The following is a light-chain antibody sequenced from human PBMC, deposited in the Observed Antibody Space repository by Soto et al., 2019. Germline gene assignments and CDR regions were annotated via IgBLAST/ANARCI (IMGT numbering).Light chain of an antibody. CDR2: SNN. CDR1: SSNIGSNT. CDR3: STWDDSLNVYV. Sequence: QSVLTQPPSASGTPGQRVTISCSGSSSNIGSNTVNWYQQLPGTAPKLLIYSNNQRPSGVPDRFSGSKSGTSASLAISGLQSEDEADYYCSTWDDSLNVYVFATGTKVTVL. V-gene: IGLV1-44*01. J-gene: IGLJ1*01.